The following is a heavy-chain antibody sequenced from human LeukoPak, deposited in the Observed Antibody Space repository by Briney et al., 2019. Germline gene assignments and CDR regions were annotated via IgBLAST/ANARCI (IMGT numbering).Heavy chain of an antibody. CDR3: ARSSVVTAMVHLAY. D-gene: IGHD2-21*02. CDR2: IIPIFGTA. V-gene: IGHV1-69*13. J-gene: IGHJ4*02. Sequence: ASVKVSCKASGGTFSSYAISWVRQAPGQGLEWMGGIIPIFGTANYAQKFQGRVTITADESTSTAYMELSSLRSEDTAVYYCARSSVVTAMVHLAYWGQGTLVTVSS. CDR1: GGTFSSYA.